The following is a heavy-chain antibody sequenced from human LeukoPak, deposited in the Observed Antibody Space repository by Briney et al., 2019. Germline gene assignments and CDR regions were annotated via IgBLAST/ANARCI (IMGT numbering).Heavy chain of an antibody. CDR3: ARVSAVAGLCFDY. V-gene: IGHV3-21*01. Sequence: GGSLRLSCAASGFTFSSYSMNWVRQAPGKGLEWVSSISSSSSYIYYADSVKGRFTISRDNAKNSLYLQMNSLRAEDTAVYYCARVSAVAGLCFDYWGQGTLVTVSS. D-gene: IGHD6-19*01. J-gene: IGHJ4*02. CDR1: GFTFSSYS. CDR2: ISSSSSYI.